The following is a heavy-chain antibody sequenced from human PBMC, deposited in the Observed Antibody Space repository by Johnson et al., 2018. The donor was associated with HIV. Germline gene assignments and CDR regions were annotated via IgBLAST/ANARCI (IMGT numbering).Heavy chain of an antibody. V-gene: IGHV3-33*06. CDR3: AKGLYYYDSSDYDVPEV. CDR1: GFTFSSYG. J-gene: IGHJ3*01. CDR2: IWYDGNNE. D-gene: IGHD3-22*01. Sequence: QVQLVESGGGVVQPGGSLRLSCAASGFTFSSYGMHWVRQAPGKGLEWVAVIWYDGNNEYYSDSVQGRFSISTDNSKNTLFLQMNNLRVEDMGVYYCAKGLYYYDSSDYDVPEVWGQGTTVTVSS.